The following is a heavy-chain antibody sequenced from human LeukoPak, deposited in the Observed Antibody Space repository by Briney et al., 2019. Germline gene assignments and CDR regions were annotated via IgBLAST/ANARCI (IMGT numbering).Heavy chain of an antibody. CDR3: AKDAQRGLDYSNSLDK. J-gene: IGHJ4*02. CDR2: IWSDGTNR. Sequence: AGGSLRLSCATSGFTFSRYGMHWVRQAPGKGLEWVAVIWSDGTNRYYGDPVKGRFTISRDNFQRTVYLQMDSLSAEDTAVYYCAKDAQRGLDYSNSLDKWRQGTRVTVSS. V-gene: IGHV3-33*06. CDR1: GFTFSRYG. D-gene: IGHD4-11*01.